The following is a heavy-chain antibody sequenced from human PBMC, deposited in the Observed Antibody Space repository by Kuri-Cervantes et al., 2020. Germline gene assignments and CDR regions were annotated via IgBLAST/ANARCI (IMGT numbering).Heavy chain of an antibody. Sequence: GESLKISCVASGFTFSSYWMSWVRQAPGKGLEWVANIKQDGSEKYYVDSVKGRFTISRDNAKNSLYLQMNSLRAEDTAVYYCAKRNQWLIKPRPHTGMDVWGQGTTVTVSS. J-gene: IGHJ6*02. D-gene: IGHD6-19*01. CDR2: IKQDGSEK. CDR1: GFTFSSYW. V-gene: IGHV3-7*03. CDR3: AKRNQWLIKPRPHTGMDV.